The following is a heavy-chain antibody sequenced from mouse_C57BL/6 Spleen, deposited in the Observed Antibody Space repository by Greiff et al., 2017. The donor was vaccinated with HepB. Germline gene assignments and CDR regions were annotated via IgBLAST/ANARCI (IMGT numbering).Heavy chain of an antibody. J-gene: IGHJ3*01. V-gene: IGHV1-15*01. Sequence: VQLQQSGAELVRPGASVTLSGKASGYTFTDYEMHWVKQTPVHGLEWIGAIDPETGGTAYNQKFKGKAILTADKSSSTAYMEIRSLISEDSAVYYCTRWGQLRLQYWGQGTLVTVSA. CDR1: GYTFTDYE. CDR3: TRWGQLRLQY. CDR2: IDPETGGT. D-gene: IGHD3-2*02.